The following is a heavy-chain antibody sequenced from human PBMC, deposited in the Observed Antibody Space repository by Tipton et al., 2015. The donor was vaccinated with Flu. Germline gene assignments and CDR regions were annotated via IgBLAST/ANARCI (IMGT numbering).Heavy chain of an antibody. CDR1: GYSFTSYW. V-gene: IGHV5-51*01. CDR3: VRQPHFSGSGYPPEFDF. Sequence: VQLVQSGAEVKKPGESLKIPCKGSGYSFTSYWIGWVRQMPGKGLEWMGIIYPGDSDSRYSPSFQGQVTISADKSISTAYLQWSSLKASDTAMYYCVRQPHFSGSGYPPEFDFWGQGTLVIVSS. D-gene: IGHD3-22*01. J-gene: IGHJ4*02. CDR2: IYPGDSDS.